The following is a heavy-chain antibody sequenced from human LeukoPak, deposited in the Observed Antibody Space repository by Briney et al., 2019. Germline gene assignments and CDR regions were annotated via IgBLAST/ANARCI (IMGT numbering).Heavy chain of an antibody. V-gene: IGHV4-39*01. Sequence: SETLSLTCTVSGGSISSSSYYWGWIRQPPGKGLEWLGSIYYSGSTYYNPSLKSRVTISVDTSKNQFSLKLSSVTAADTAVYHCARRKPGCYYGMDVWGQGTTVTVSS. CDR3: ARRKPGCYYGMDV. J-gene: IGHJ6*02. CDR2: IYYSGST. CDR1: GGSISSSSYY.